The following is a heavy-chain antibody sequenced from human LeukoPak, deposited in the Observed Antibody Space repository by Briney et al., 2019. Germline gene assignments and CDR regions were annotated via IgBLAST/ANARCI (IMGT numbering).Heavy chain of an antibody. D-gene: IGHD7-27*01. J-gene: IGHJ4*02. CDR3: ARDENWGPDY. V-gene: IGHV1-2*02. Sequence: ASVKVSCRASGFTFTGHYMHWVRQAPGQGLEWMGWIHAGRGDTNYAQKFQGRFTMTRDTSINTLFMELSSLRSDDTAVYYCARDENWGPDYWGQGTLVTVSS. CDR1: GFTFTGHY. CDR2: IHAGRGDT.